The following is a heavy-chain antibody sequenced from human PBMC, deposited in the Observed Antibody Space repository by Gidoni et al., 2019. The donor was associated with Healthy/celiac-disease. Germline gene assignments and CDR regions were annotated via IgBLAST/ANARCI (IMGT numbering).Heavy chain of an antibody. CDR3: ARMNRCSGGSCYRPFDY. CDR1: GGSFSGYY. Sequence: QVQLQQWGAGLLTPSETLSLTCAVYGGSFSGYYWSWIRQPPGKGLDWIGEINHSGSTNYNPSLKSRVTISVDTSKNQFSLKLSSVTAADTAVYYCARMNRCSGGSCYRPFDYWGQGTLVTVSS. D-gene: IGHD2-15*01. J-gene: IGHJ4*02. V-gene: IGHV4-34*01. CDR2: INHSGST.